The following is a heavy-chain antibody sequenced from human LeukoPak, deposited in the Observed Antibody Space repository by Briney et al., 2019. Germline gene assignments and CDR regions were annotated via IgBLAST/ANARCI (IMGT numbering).Heavy chain of an antibody. J-gene: IGHJ5*02. CDR1: GFTFSTAW. CDR3: VRDLPRTSGP. CDR2: INGDGRRI. Sequence: GGSLRLSCAASGFTFSTAWMHWARQTPGKGLVWVSHINGDGRRINYADDVKGRFTISRDNAKNTLYLQMNSLRVEDTAVYYCVRDLPRTSGPWGQGTLVTVSS. D-gene: IGHD3-10*01. V-gene: IGHV3-74*01.